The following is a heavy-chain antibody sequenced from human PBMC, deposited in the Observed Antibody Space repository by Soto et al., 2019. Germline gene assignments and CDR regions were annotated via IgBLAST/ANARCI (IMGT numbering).Heavy chain of an antibody. V-gene: IGHV1-69*08. CDR3: AIGQNLSNGLGDY. J-gene: IGHJ4*02. CDR2: IIPIVDKV. CDR1: GGSFTTYT. D-gene: IGHD2-8*01. Sequence: QVQLVQSGAEVKKPGSSVTVSCKASGGSFTTYTIYWVRQAPGQGLGWIGRIIPIVDKVHYAQKFQGRVTITADKSTSTAYMELSSLRSEDTAVYYCAIGQNLSNGLGDYWGQGTLVTLSS.